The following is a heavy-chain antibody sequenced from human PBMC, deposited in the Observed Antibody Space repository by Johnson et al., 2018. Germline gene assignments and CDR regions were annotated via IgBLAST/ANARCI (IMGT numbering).Heavy chain of an antibody. D-gene: IGHD6-13*01. CDR2: IFPGDSDI. CDR3: AATNSSSWYSWYFDL. V-gene: IGHV5-51*01. J-gene: IGHJ2*01. CDR1: GYSFTSFW. Sequence: EVQLVESGAEVKKPGESLKISCQGSGYSFTSFWITWVRQMPGKGLEWIGIIFPGDSDIRYSPSFRGQVTISADKSTSPAHLQWSSLKASDTAMYYCAATNSSSWYSWYFDLWGRGTLVTVSS.